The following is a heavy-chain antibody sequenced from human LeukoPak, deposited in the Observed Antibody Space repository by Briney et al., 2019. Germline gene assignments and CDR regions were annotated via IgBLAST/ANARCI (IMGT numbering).Heavy chain of an antibody. CDR3: TTFVVVPALIRRNWYYFDY. J-gene: IGHJ4*02. CDR2: IKSKTDGGTT. V-gene: IGHV3-15*01. Sequence: GGSLRLSCAASGFTFSNAWMSWVRQAPGKGLEWVGRIKSKTDGGTTDYAAPVKGRFTISRDDSKNTLYLQMNSLKTEDTAVYYCTTFVVVPALIRRNWYYFDYWGQGTLVTVSS. D-gene: IGHD2-2*01. CDR1: GFTFSNAW.